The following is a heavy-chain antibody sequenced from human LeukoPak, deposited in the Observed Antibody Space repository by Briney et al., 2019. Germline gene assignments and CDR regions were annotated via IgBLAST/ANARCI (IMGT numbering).Heavy chain of an antibody. Sequence: GASVKVSCKAPGGTFSSYAISWVRQAPGQGLEWMGIINPSGGSTSYAQKFQGRVTMTRDTSTSTVYMELSSLRSEDTAVYYCARDQRTTVDYWGQGTLVTVSS. CDR1: GGTFSSYA. CDR2: INPSGGST. J-gene: IGHJ4*02. V-gene: IGHV1-46*01. D-gene: IGHD6-25*01. CDR3: ARDQRTTVDY.